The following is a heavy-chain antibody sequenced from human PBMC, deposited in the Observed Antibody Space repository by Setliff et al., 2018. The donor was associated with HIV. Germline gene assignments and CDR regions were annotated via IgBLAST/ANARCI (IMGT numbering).Heavy chain of an antibody. V-gene: IGHV3-23*01. CDR2: ISGSGDST. CDR3: AALKGYSYGRGCFDP. J-gene: IGHJ5*02. Sequence: PGGSLRLSCAASGFTFTNYAMNWVRQAPGKGLEWVSSISGSGDSTYYADFVEGRFTISRDNSENTVFLQMNSLRGEDTAVYYCAALKGYSYGRGCFDPWGQGTLVTVSS. D-gene: IGHD5-18*01. CDR1: GFTFTNYA.